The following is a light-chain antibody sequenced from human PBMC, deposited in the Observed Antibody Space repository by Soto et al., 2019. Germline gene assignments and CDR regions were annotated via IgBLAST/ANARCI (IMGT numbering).Light chain of an antibody. Sequence: QSALTQPASVSGSPGQSITISCTGTSCDVGSYNYVSWFQQHPGKAPKLMIYEVSKRPSGVPDRFSGSKSGNTASLTVSGLQAEDEADYYCNSYAGSNNWVFGGGTKLTVL. J-gene: IGLJ3*02. CDR2: EVS. CDR3: NSYAGSNNWV. V-gene: IGLV2-8*01. CDR1: SCDVGSYNY.